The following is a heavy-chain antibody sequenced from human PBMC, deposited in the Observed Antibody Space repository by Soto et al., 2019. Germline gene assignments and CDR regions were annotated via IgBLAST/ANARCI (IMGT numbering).Heavy chain of an antibody. J-gene: IGHJ6*02. CDR2: IYYSGST. CDR1: GGSISSGGYY. Sequence: PSETLSLTCTVSGGSISSGGYYWSWIRQHPGKGLEWIGYIYYSGSTYYNPSLKSRVTISVDTSKNQFSLKLSSVTAADTAVYYCAREWAKARSSTYYDFWSGYYTSLHYYYGMDVWGQGTTVTVSS. D-gene: IGHD3-3*01. V-gene: IGHV4-31*03. CDR3: AREWAKARSSTYYDFWSGYYTSLHYYYGMDV.